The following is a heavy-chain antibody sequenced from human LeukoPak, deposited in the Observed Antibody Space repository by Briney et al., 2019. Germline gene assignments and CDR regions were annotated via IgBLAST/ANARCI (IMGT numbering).Heavy chain of an antibody. Sequence: SETLSLTCTVSGGSISSGGYYWSWIRQHPGKGLEWIGYIYYSGSTYYNPSLKSRVTISVDTSKNQFSLKLSSVTPEDTAVYYCARVTWNYYYNYYDIDVWGQGTTVTVSS. V-gene: IGHV4-31*03. CDR1: GGSISSGGYY. D-gene: IGHD1-7*01. CDR3: ARVTWNYYYNYYDIDV. J-gene: IGHJ6*02. CDR2: IYYSGST.